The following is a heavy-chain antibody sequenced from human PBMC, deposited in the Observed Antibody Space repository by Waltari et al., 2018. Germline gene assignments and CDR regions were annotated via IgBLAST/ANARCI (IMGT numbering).Heavy chain of an antibody. Sequence: EVQLVESGGHLIQPGGSLRLACAGSSFLVSSYYMNWVRQAPGKGLEWVSILYHAGNTYYADSVKGRFTFSRDNSKNTLYLQMNSLRAEDTAVYYCARGNTKYGMDVWGQGTTVTVSS. CDR1: SFLVSSYY. CDR3: ARGNTKYGMDV. CDR2: LYHAGNT. V-gene: IGHV3-53*01. J-gene: IGHJ6*02. D-gene: IGHD3-10*01.